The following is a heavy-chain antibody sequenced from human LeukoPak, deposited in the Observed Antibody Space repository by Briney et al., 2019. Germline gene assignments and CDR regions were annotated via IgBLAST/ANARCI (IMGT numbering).Heavy chain of an antibody. J-gene: IGHJ6*02. D-gene: IGHD3-22*01. CDR1: GFTFSSYS. CDR2: ISSSSSYI. Sequence: GGSLRLSCAASGFTFSSYSMNWVRQAPGKGLEWVSSISSSSSYIYYADSVKGRFTISRDNAKNSLHLQMNSLRAEDTAVYYCARHDSSGYGGMDVWGQGTTVTVSS. CDR3: ARHDSSGYGGMDV. V-gene: IGHV3-21*01.